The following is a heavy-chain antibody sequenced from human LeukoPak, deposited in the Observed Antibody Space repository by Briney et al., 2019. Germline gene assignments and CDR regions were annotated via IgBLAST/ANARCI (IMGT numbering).Heavy chain of an antibody. Sequence: SETLSLTCSVSGCSVSSYYWSWIRQPPGKGLEWIGYIYYSGSTNYNPSLKSRVTISVDTSKNQFSLKLSSVTAADTAVYYCARYQWLGPFDYWGQGTLVTVSS. CDR1: GCSVSSYY. D-gene: IGHD6-19*01. J-gene: IGHJ4*02. CDR3: ARYQWLGPFDY. V-gene: IGHV4-59*08. CDR2: IYYSGST.